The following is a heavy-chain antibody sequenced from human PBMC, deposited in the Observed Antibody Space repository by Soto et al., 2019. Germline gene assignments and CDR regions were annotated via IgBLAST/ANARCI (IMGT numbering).Heavy chain of an antibody. J-gene: IGHJ4*02. Sequence: GGSLRLSCAASGFTFSDYYMSWIRQAPGKGLEWISYISSSGNTIYYADSVKGRFTIPRDNSKNTVYLQMNSLRAEDTAVYYCVRGDNWNDEASDDWGQGTLVTVSS. CDR3: VRGDNWNDEASDD. CDR1: GFTFSDYY. D-gene: IGHD1-1*01. V-gene: IGHV3-11*04. CDR2: ISSSGNTI.